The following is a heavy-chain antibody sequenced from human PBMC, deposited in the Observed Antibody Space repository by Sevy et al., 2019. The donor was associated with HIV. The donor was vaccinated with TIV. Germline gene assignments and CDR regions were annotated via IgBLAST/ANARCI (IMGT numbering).Heavy chain of an antibody. CDR1: GFTFSSYS. J-gene: IGHJ4*02. CDR2: ISSSGSYM. CDR3: ARGDMTTVTKFDY. V-gene: IGHV3-21*01. Sequence: GGSLRLSCAASGFTFSSYSMNWVRQAPGKGLEWVSSISSSGSYMYHADSVKGRFTISRDNAENSLYLQMNSLRAEDTAVYYCARGDMTTVTKFDYWGQRTLVTVSS. D-gene: IGHD4-17*01.